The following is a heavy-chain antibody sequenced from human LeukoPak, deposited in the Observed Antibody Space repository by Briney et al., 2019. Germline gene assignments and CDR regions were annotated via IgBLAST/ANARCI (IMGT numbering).Heavy chain of an antibody. V-gene: IGHV3-23*01. J-gene: IGHJ4*02. Sequence: GGSLRLSCAASGFTFSSYAMSWVRQAPGKGLEWVSSITSSGAATYYADSVKGRSTISRDNSDNTLYLQMNSLRAEDTAVYYCAKDRPNYYGSNGHYYKLNGDCWGQGTLVTVSS. CDR1: GFTFSSYA. CDR3: AKDRPNYYGSNGHYYKLNGDC. CDR2: ITSSGAAT. D-gene: IGHD3-22*01.